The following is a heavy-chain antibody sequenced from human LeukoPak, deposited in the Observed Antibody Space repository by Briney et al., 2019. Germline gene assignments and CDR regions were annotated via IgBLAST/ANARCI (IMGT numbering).Heavy chain of an antibody. Sequence: PSETLSLTCTVSGGSISSGSYYWSWIRQPAGKGLEWIGRIYTSGSTNYNPSLKSRVTISVDKSKNQFSLKLSSVTAADTAVYYCARAFRVTLDYWGQGTLVTVSS. D-gene: IGHD2-21*02. CDR3: ARAFRVTLDY. CDR2: IYTSGST. CDR1: GGSISSGSYY. V-gene: IGHV4-61*02. J-gene: IGHJ4*02.